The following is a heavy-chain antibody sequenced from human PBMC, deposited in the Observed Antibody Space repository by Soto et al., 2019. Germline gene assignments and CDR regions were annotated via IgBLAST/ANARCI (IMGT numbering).Heavy chain of an antibody. D-gene: IGHD2-8*01. Sequence: QVQLVESGGGVVQPGRSLRLSCAASGFTFSNYGMHWVRQAPGKGLEWVAAISYAGSVDFYVHSVKGRFTISRDNSKNTLYLQMNSLRTEDTAVYYCAKGSGDCTSGVCYRTYYFDSWGQGTLVTVSS. CDR1: GFTFSNYG. J-gene: IGHJ4*02. V-gene: IGHV3-30*18. CDR2: ISYAGSVD. CDR3: AKGSGDCTSGVCYRTYYFDS.